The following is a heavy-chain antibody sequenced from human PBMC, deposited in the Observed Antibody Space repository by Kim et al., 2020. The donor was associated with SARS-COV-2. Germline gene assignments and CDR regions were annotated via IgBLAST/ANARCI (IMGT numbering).Heavy chain of an antibody. D-gene: IGHD3-10*01. V-gene: IGHV3-23*01. J-gene: IGHJ5*02. Sequence: GGSLRLSCAASGFTFSSYAMSWVRQAPGKGLEWVSAISGSGGSTYYADSVKGRFTISRDNSKNTLYLQMNSLRAEDTAVYYCAKDQALGLWFGARNWFDPWGQGTLVTVSS. CDR2: ISGSGGST. CDR3: AKDQALGLWFGARNWFDP. CDR1: GFTFSSYA.